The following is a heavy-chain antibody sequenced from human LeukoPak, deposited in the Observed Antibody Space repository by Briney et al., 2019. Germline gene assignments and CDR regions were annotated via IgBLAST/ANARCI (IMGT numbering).Heavy chain of an antibody. D-gene: IGHD2-15*01. Sequence: GGSLRLSCAASGFTFSSYWMTWVRQAPGKGLEWVSYISTSGRNIYYADSVKGRFTISRDNAKNSLYLQMNSLRAEDTAVYYCARDPDCSGCSERGLDHWGQGTLVTVSS. V-gene: IGHV3-48*04. J-gene: IGHJ4*02. CDR3: ARDPDCSGCSERGLDH. CDR1: GFTFSSYW. CDR2: ISTSGRNI.